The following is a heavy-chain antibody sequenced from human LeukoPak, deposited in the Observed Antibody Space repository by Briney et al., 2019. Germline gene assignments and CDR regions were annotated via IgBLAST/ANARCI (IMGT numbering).Heavy chain of an antibody. D-gene: IGHD1-26*01. CDR3: ARSVSAFAGRGWFDP. CDR2: MYYTATT. J-gene: IGHJ5*02. CDR1: GGSIRSLGNS. V-gene: IGHV4-39*07. Sequence: PSETLSLTCTVSGGSIRSLGNSWGWRRPPPGKGLEWVTSMYYTATTYYNPSLKSRVTMSVDTSKNQFSLNLTSVTAAGTAVIYCARSVSAFAGRGWFDPWGQGTLVTVSS.